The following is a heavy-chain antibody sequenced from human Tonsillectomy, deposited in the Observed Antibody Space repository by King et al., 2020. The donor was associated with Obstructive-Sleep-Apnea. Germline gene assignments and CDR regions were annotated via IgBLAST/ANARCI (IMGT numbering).Heavy chain of an antibody. CDR1: GFTFSNYA. D-gene: IGHD5-12*01. V-gene: IGHV3-30*04. Sequence: QLVQSGGGVVQPGRSLRLSCAASGFTFSNYAMHWVRQAPGKGLEWVAVISDDGSNKYYADSVKGRFTISRDNSKNTLYLQMNSLRAEEIAVYYCARDAGSGYDYLIDYWGQGTLVTVSS. CDR3: ARDAGSGYDYLIDY. CDR2: ISDDGSNK. J-gene: IGHJ4*02.